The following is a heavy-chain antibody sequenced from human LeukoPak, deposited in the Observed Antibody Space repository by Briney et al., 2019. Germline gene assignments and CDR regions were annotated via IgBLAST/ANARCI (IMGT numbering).Heavy chain of an antibody. J-gene: IGHJ6*03. D-gene: IGHD3-10*01. V-gene: IGHV3-7*01. Sequence: GGSLRLSCAASRFTFSSYAMSWVRQAPGKGLEWVANIKQDGSEKYYVDSVKGRFTISRDNAKNSLYLQMNSLRAEDTAVYYCARDQYYYGSGSYDYYYYMDVWGKGTTVTVSS. CDR2: IKQDGSEK. CDR3: ARDQYYYGSGSYDYYYYMDV. CDR1: RFTFSSYA.